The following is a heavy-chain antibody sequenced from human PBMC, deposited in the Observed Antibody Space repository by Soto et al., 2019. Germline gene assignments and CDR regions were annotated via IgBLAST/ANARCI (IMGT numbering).Heavy chain of an antibody. CDR1: GFTLSKAW. V-gene: IGHV3-15*01. CDR3: TTGGGYCSSTSCYYLYYYYYYMDV. Sequence: GSLRLSCPASGFTLSKAWMSWVGQALEKVLERVGRIKSKTDGGTTDYAAPVKGRFTISRDDSKNTLYLQMNSLKTEDTAVYYCTTGGGYCSSTSCYYLYYYYYYMDVWGKGT. CDR2: IKSKTDGGTT. D-gene: IGHD2-2*01. J-gene: IGHJ6*03.